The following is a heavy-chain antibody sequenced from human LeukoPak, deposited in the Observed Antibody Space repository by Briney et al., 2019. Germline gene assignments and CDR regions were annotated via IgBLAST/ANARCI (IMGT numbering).Heavy chain of an antibody. CDR2: ISYEGNNK. CDR3: AKSVTSVTTASLDY. D-gene: IGHD4-17*01. V-gene: IGHV3-30*18. CDR1: GVTFSNYD. Sequence: WGSLRLSCAASGVTFSNYDMRWVRQAPGKGLEWVAVISYEGNNKYYADSVKGRFTISRDNSKNTLYVQMNSLRAEDTAVYYCAKSVTSVTTASLDYWGQGTLVTVSS. J-gene: IGHJ4*02.